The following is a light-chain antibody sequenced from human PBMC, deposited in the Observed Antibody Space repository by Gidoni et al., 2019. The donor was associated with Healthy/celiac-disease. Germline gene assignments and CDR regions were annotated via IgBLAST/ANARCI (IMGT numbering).Light chain of an antibody. CDR1: SSDVGGYNY. CDR2: DVS. J-gene: IGLJ3*02. Sequence: QSALTQPASVSGSPGQSITISCTGTSSDVGGYNYVTWYQQHPSKAPKLMIDDVSNPPSGVSHRFSGSQSSNTASLTISGLQAEDEADYYCSSYTSSSTLVFGGGTKLTVL. CDR3: SSYTSSSTLV. V-gene: IGLV2-14*01.